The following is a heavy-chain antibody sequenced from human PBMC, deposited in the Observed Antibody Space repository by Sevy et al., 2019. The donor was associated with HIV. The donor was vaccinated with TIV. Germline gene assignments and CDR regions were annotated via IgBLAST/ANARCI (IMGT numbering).Heavy chain of an antibody. J-gene: IGHJ4*02. D-gene: IGHD1-26*01. CDR3: ARRFNIVGATHFDY. CDR1: GFTFSSYT. Sequence: GGSLRLSCAASGFTFSSYTMNWVRQAPGKGLEWVSYISSSSSTIYYVDSVKGRFTISRDNAKNSLYLQMNSLRDEDTAVYFCARRFNIVGATHFDYWGQGTLVTVSS. V-gene: IGHV3-48*02. CDR2: ISSSSSTI.